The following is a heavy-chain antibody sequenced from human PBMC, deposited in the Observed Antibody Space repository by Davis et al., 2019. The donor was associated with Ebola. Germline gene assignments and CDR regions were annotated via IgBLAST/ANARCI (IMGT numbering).Heavy chain of an antibody. Sequence: GGSLRLSCAASGFTFSSYAMYWVRQAPGKGLEWVSLIHNTYSADSVKGRFTISRDNSKNTLYLQMNSLRVEDTAVYYCARRTFNYYHYMDVWGKGTTVTVSS. V-gene: IGHV3-53*01. CDR3: ARRTFNYYHYMDV. D-gene: IGHD1/OR15-1a*01. J-gene: IGHJ6*03. CDR1: GFTFSSYA. CDR2: IHNT.